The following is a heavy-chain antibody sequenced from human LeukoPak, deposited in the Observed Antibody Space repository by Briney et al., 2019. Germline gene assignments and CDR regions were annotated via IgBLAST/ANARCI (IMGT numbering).Heavy chain of an antibody. CDR1: KFTFTSYG. J-gene: IGHJ4*02. CDR3: AKGDFLQYSGSYPFDY. V-gene: IGHV3-30*18. Sequence: GRSLRLSCAASKFTFTSYGMHWVRQAPGKGLEWVPVISYDGTDKYYADSVKGRFTISRDNSKNTLYLQMNSLRAEDTAVYYCAKGDFLQYSGSYPFDYWGQGTLVTVSS. D-gene: IGHD1-26*01. CDR2: ISYDGTDK.